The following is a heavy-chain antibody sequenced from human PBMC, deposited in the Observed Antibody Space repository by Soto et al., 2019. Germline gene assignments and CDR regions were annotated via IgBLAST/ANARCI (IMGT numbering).Heavy chain of an antibody. CDR1: GSTFSSYT. CDR3: ARRRYCGADCYSKYYYGMDV. D-gene: IGHD2-21*02. Sequence: QVQLVQSGAEVKKPGSSVKVSCQASGSTFSSYTVSWVRQAPGQGLEWMGRIIPVLGVTNYAPKFKGRVTTSADKSKTTAYMELSSLRSGDTAVYYCARRRYCGADCYSKYYYGMDVWGQGTTVTVSS. CDR2: IIPVLGVT. J-gene: IGHJ6*02. V-gene: IGHV1-69*02.